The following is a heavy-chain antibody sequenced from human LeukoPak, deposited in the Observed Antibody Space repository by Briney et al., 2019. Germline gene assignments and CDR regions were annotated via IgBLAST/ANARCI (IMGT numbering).Heavy chain of an antibody. J-gene: IGHJ4*02. CDR2: IYSGGST. CDR3: ARVGSLRGGWSFDY. V-gene: IGHV3-53*01. Sequence: PGGSLRLSCAASGFTVSSNYMSWVRQAPGKGLEWVSVIYSGGSTYYADSVKGRFTISRDNSKNTLYLQMNSLRAEDTAVYYCARVGSLRGGWSFDYWGQGTLVTVSS. D-gene: IGHD2-15*01. CDR1: GFTVSSNY.